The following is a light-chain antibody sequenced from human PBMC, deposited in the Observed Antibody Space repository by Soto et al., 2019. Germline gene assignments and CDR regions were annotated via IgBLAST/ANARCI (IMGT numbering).Light chain of an antibody. CDR3: CSYAGGNTYV. Sequence: QSALTQPASVSGSPGQSITISCTGTSRDVGLYDFVSWFQQHPGKAPKLLIYDGSERPSGVSNRFSASESGNTASLTISGLQAEDEADYYCCSYAGGNTYVFGSGTKLTVL. CDR2: DGS. V-gene: IGLV2-23*01. J-gene: IGLJ1*01. CDR1: SRDVGLYDF.